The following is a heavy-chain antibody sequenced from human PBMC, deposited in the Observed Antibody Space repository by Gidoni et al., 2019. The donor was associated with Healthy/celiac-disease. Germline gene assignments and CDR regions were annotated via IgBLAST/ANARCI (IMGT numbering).Heavy chain of an antibody. CDR3: ARAGTSILWWFDC. CDR2: IYYSGST. J-gene: IGHJ4*02. V-gene: IGHV4-59*01. CDR1: GGSISSYY. D-gene: IGHD2-21*01. Sequence: QVQLQESGPGLVKPSETLSLTCTVSGGSISSYYWSWIRQPPGKGLEWIGYIYYSGSTNYNPSLKSRVTISVDTSKNQFSLKLSSVTAADTAVYYCARAGTSILWWFDCWGQGTLVTVSS.